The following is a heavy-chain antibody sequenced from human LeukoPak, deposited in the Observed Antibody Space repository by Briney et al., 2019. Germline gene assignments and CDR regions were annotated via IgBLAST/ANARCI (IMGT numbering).Heavy chain of an antibody. D-gene: IGHD6-13*01. J-gene: IGHJ4*02. CDR2: IRRKTDGGTT. CDR1: GFTFINAW. Sequence: PGGSLRLSCAASGFTFINAWMTWVRQAPGRGLEWVGRIRRKTDGGTTDYAAPVKDRFTLSRDDSKNTLYLQMNSLKTEDTAVYFCTWEGSMWHNVIEYWGQGTLVTVSS. CDR3: TWEGSMWHNVIEY. V-gene: IGHV3-15*01.